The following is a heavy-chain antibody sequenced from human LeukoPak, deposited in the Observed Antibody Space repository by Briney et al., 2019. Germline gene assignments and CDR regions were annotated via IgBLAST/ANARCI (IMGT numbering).Heavy chain of an antibody. CDR1: GFTFSSYA. J-gene: IGHJ4*02. V-gene: IGHV3-30-3*01. Sequence: QPGGSLRLSCAASGFTFSSYAMHWVRQAPVKGLEWVAVISYDGSNKYYADSVKGRFTISRDNSKNTLYLQMNSLRAEDTAVYYCAREGYSYGYFDYWGQGTLVTVSS. CDR2: ISYDGSNK. CDR3: AREGYSYGYFDY. D-gene: IGHD5-18*01.